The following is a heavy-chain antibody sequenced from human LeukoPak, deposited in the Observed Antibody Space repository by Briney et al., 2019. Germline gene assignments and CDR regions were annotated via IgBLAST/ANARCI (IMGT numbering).Heavy chain of an antibody. CDR1: GGTFSSYA. CDR2: MNPNSGNT. D-gene: IGHD3-22*01. Sequence: GASVKVSCKASGGTFSSYAINWVRQATGQGLEWMGWMNPNSGNTGYAQKFQGRVTMTRNTSISTAYMELSSLRSEDTAVYYCARDHYDSSGYYLENWFDPWGQGTLVTVSS. J-gene: IGHJ5*02. V-gene: IGHV1-8*02. CDR3: ARDHYDSSGYYLENWFDP.